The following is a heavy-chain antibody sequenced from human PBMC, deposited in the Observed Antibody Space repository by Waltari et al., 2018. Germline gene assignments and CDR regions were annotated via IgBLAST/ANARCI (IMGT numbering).Heavy chain of an antibody. J-gene: IGHJ6*03. V-gene: IGHV3-30*02. CDR3: AKDRNGYNYYYYMDV. CDR1: GFTFSSYG. CDR2: IRYDGSNK. Sequence: QVQLVESGGGVVQPGGCLGLSCAASGFTFSSYGMHWVRQAPGKGLEWVAFIRYDGSNKYYADSVKGRFTISRDNSKNTLYLQMNSLRAEDTAVYYCAKDRNGYNYYYYMDVWGKGTTVTVSS. D-gene: IGHD5-12*01.